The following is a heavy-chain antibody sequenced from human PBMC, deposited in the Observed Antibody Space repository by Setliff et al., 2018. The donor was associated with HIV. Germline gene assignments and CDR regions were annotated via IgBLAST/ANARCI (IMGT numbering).Heavy chain of an antibody. V-gene: IGHV4-4*08. J-gene: IGHJ3*02. CDR1: GGSISNYY. CDR3: VRDPPLITYGPDHPFDI. Sequence: SETLSLTCTVSGGSISNYYWSWIRQPPGKGLEWIGYIYASGSTNYSPSLKSRVTISVDTSKNQFSLKLKSVTAADTAVYYCVRDPPLITYGPDHPFDIWGQGTMVTVSS. D-gene: IGHD3-10*01. CDR2: IYASGST.